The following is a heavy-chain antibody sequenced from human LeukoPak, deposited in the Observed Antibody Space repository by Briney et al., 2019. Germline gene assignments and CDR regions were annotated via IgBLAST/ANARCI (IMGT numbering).Heavy chain of an antibody. V-gene: IGHV3-43D*03. CDR2: ISWDGGST. CDR1: GFTFDDYA. Sequence: PGGSLRLSCAASGFTFDDYAMHWVRHAPGKGLESVSLISWDGGSTYYADSVKGRFTISRDNSKNSLYLQMNSLRAEDTALYYCAKDCYDSSGYYFDYWGQGTLVSVSS. J-gene: IGHJ4*02. D-gene: IGHD3-22*01. CDR3: AKDCYDSSGYYFDY.